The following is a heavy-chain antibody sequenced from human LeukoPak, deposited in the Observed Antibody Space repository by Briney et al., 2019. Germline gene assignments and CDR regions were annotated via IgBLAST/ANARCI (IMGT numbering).Heavy chain of an antibody. D-gene: IGHD2-2*01. CDR1: GFTFSSYG. CDR3: ARDGCSSTSCYPNYYYYGMDV. V-gene: IGHV3-33*01. Sequence: GRSLRLSCAASGFTFSSYGIHWVRQAPGKGREWVAVIWSDGSNKYYADSVKCRVTIPRDNSNNTLYLQMNSLRAEDTAVYYCARDGCSSTSCYPNYYYYGMDVWGKGTTVTVSS. J-gene: IGHJ6*04. CDR2: IWSDGSNK.